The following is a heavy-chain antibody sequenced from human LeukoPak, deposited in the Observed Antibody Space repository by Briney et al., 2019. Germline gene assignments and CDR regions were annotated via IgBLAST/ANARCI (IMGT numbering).Heavy chain of an antibody. V-gene: IGHV4-39*07. J-gene: IGHJ5*02. CDR2: IYYSGST. CDR1: GGSISSSSYY. Sequence: SETLSLTCTVSGGSISSSSYYWGWIRQPPGKGLEWIGSIYYSGSTYYNPSLKSRVTISVDTSKNQFSLKLSSVTAADTAVYYCASLYYYDSSGYGNWFDPWGQGTLVTVSS. CDR3: ASLYYYDSSGYGNWFDP. D-gene: IGHD3-22*01.